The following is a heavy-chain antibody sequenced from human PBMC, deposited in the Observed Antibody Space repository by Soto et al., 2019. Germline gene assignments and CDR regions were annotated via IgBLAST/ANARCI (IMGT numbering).Heavy chain of an antibody. V-gene: IGHV3-23*01. CDR1: GFTFSSYG. CDR3: AKAISIGATTPCDP. D-gene: IGHD3-3*02. CDR2: ISGSGGST. Sequence: EVQLLESGGGLVQPGGSLRLSCAASGFTFSSYGMSWVRQAPGKGLEWVSAISGSGGSTYYADSVKGRFTISRDNSKSTLYLQMNSLRAEDTAVYYCAKAISIGATTPCDPWGQGTLVTVSS. J-gene: IGHJ5*02.